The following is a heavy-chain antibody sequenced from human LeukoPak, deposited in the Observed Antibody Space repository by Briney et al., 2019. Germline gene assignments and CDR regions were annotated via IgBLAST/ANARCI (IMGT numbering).Heavy chain of an antibody. CDR2: INAGNGNT. CDR3: ASMPWGQTLRLRSGSYYPTTNYYYYGMDV. Sequence: ASVKVSCKASGYTFTSYAMHWVRQAPGQRLEWMGWINAGNGNTKYSQKFQGRVTITRDTSASTAYMELSSLRSEDTAVYYCASMPWGQTLRLRSGSYYPTTNYYYYGMDVWGQGPRSPSP. CDR1: GYTFTSYA. V-gene: IGHV1-3*01. D-gene: IGHD3-10*01. J-gene: IGHJ6*02.